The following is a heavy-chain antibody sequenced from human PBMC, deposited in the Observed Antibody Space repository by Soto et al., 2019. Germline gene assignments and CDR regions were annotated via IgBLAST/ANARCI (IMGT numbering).Heavy chain of an antibody. CDR2: IYWGDDK. CDR1: GVSLSTSAVG. V-gene: IGHV2-5*02. CDR3: AHRQRDESDGGYYPLKFDY. D-gene: IGHD3-22*01. Sequence: SGPTLVNPTQTLTLTCTLSGVSLSTSAVGVGWIRQPPGKALEWLALIYWGDDKRYRPSLESRLNITQDTSKNQVVLRLANVDPADTGTYFCAHRQRDESDGGYYPLKFDYWGQGALVTVSS. J-gene: IGHJ4*02.